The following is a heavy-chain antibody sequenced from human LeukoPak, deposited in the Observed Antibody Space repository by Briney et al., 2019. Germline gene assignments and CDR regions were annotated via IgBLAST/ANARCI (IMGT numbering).Heavy chain of an antibody. CDR1: GYTFTAYN. D-gene: IGHD2-2*01. CDR3: ARGGRYCSSTSCPGYFDL. CDR2: ISPSSGGT. Sequence: ASVKVSCKTSGYTFTAYNIHWVRQSPGQGLEWMGWISPSSGGTSYAQQFQGRVTMTRDTSITTAYMELSRLRSDDTAVYYCARGGRYCSSTSCPGYFDLWGRGTLVTVSS. J-gene: IGHJ2*01. V-gene: IGHV1-2*02.